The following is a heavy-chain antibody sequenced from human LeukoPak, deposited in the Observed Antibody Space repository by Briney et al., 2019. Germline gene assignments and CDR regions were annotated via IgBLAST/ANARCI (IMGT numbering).Heavy chain of an antibody. CDR1: GFTFSSSA. CDR2: ITNSGDRT. J-gene: IGHJ4*02. D-gene: IGHD2-2*01. CDR3: AKDADWRPAAD. Sequence: GGSLRLSCAASGFTFSSSAMSWVRQAPGKGLEWVSSITNSGDRTYYADAVRGQFTISRGNSKSTLFLQMRSLRVEDTAIYYCAKDADWRPAADWGQGTLVIVSS. V-gene: IGHV3-23*01.